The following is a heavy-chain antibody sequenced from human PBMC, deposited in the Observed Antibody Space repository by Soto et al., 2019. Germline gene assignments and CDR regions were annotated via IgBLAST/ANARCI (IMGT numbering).Heavy chain of an antibody. CDR3: VRGQSVLYLDL. D-gene: IGHD1-20*01. CDR2: NNPNNGGI. J-gene: IGHJ1*01. Sequence: GASVKVSCKSSGYTFTDFYIHWVRQVPGQGLEWVGWNNPNNGGINYAQKFQGGVTMTRDTSVNTSYMDINRLKFDDSAIYYCVRGQSVLYLDLWGRGTQVTVSS. CDR1: GYTFTDFY. V-gene: IGHV1-2*02.